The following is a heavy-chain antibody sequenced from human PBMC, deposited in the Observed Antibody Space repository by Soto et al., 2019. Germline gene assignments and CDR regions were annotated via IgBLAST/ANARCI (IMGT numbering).Heavy chain of an antibody. CDR3: ARDKITGLFDY. CDR2: INYSGST. Sequence: SETLSLTCTVSGGSMSRYYWSWIRQPPGKGLEWIGEINYSGSTNYNPSLKSRVTISVDTSKNQFSLKLTSVTAADTAVYYCARDKITGLFDYWGQGTLVTVSS. CDR1: GGSMSRYY. J-gene: IGHJ4*02. V-gene: IGHV4-59*12. D-gene: IGHD2-8*02.